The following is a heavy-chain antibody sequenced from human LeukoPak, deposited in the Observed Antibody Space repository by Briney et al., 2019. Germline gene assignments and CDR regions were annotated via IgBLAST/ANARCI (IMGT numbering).Heavy chain of an antibody. CDR3: ARDRAHYGDYEPPGY. J-gene: IGHJ4*02. CDR1: GFTFSSYA. CDR2: ISYDGSNK. Sequence: GRSLRLSCAASGFTFSSYAMHWVRQAPGKGLEWVAVISYDGSNKYYADSVKGRFTISRDNSKNTLYLQMNSLRAEDTAVYYCARDRAHYGDYEPPGYWGQGTLVTVSS. V-gene: IGHV3-30-3*01. D-gene: IGHD4-17*01.